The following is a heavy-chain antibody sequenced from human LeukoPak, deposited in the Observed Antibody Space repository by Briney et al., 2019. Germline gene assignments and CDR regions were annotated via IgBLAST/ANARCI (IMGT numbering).Heavy chain of an antibody. CDR2: IYYSGST. D-gene: IGHD6-13*01. CDR3: ARDLHPIPPTYRSTWGRMDV. V-gene: IGHV4-31*03. J-gene: IGHJ6*02. Sequence: SETLSLTSTVSGGSISSGGYYWSWIRQHPGKGLEWIGYIYYSGSTYYNPSLKTRVTISVDTSTNQFSLKLSSVTAADTAVYYCARDLHPIPPTYRSTWGRMDVWGQGTTVTVSS. CDR1: GGSISSGGYY.